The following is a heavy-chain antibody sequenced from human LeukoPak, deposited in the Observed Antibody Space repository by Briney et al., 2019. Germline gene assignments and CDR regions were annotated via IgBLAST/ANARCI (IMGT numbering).Heavy chain of an antibody. V-gene: IGHV4-4*02. Sequence: SGTLSLTCAVSGGSISSSNWWSWVRQPPGKGLEWIGEIYHSGSTNYNPSLKSRVTISVDKSKNQFSLKLSSVTAADTAVYYCARDTGAASDYYGSGSYYPWGQGTLVTVSS. D-gene: IGHD3-10*01. CDR3: ARDTGAASDYYGSGSYYP. CDR1: GGSISSSNW. CDR2: IYHSGST. J-gene: IGHJ5*02.